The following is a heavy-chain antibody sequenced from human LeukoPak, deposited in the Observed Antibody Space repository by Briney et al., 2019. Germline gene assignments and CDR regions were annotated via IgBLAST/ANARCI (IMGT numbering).Heavy chain of an antibody. D-gene: IGHD3-22*01. V-gene: IGHV1-2*06. Sequence: ASVKVSCKASGYTLTGYYMHWVRQAPGQGLEWKGRINPNSGGTNYAQKFQGRVTMTRDTSISTTYMELSRLRSDDTAVYYCAIPPLYDSSGYYYYYYYLDVWGKGTTVTVSS. CDR2: INPNSGGT. CDR1: GYTLTGYY. CDR3: AIPPLYDSSGYYYYYYYLDV. J-gene: IGHJ6*03.